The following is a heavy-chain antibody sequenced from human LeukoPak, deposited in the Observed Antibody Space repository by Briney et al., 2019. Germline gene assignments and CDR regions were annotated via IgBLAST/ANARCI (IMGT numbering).Heavy chain of an antibody. Sequence: SETLSLTCTVSGYSISSGYYWGWIRQPPGKGLEWIGRIYTSGSTNYNPSLKSRVTMSVDTSKNQFSLKLTSVTAADTAVYYCASVPEPYYFDYWGQGTLVTVS. CDR2: IYTSGST. V-gene: IGHV4-38-2*02. CDR1: GYSISSGYY. D-gene: IGHD1-14*01. J-gene: IGHJ4*02. CDR3: ASVPEPYYFDY.